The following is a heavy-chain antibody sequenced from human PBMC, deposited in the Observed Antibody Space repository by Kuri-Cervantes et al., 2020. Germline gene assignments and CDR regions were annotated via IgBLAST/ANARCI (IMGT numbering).Heavy chain of an antibody. CDR1: GGSINSGEYY. V-gene: IGHV4-30-4*01. Sequence: SLKTPCPVPGGSINSGEYYWSWIRQPPGKGLEWIGYIYYSGSTYYNPSLKSRVTISVDTSKNQFSLKVSSVTAADTAVYYCARVKLGMVLTFDYWGQGTLVTVSS. D-gene: IGHD4/OR15-4a*01. CDR3: ARVKLGMVLTFDY. CDR2: IYYSGST. J-gene: IGHJ4*02.